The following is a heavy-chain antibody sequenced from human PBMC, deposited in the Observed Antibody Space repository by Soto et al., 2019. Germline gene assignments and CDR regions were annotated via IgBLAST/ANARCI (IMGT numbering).Heavy chain of an antibody. CDR3: ARGDVCCGSWSGLQAF. CDR1: GYSINSDDY. D-gene: IGHD3-3*01. Sequence: SETLSLTCTVSGYSINSDDYWGWIRQPPGKGLEWIASIYHSVSTFYNPSLRSRVTISIDTSKNQFSLRLTAVTAADTAMYYCARGDVCCGSWSGLQAFWGQGTLVTVSS. V-gene: IGHV4-38-2*02. J-gene: IGHJ4*02. CDR2: IYHSVST.